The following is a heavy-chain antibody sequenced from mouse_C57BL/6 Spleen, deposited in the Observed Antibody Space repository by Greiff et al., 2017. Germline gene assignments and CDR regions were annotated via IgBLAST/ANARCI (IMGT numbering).Heavy chain of an antibody. CDR3: ARSGTGRYFDV. CDR1: GYAFSSSW. CDR2: IYPGDGDT. J-gene: IGHJ1*03. D-gene: IGHD4-1*01. V-gene: IGHV1-82*01. Sequence: QVQLQQSGPELVKPGASVKISCKASGYAFSSSWMNWVKQRPGKGLEWIGRIYPGDGDTNYNGKFKGKATLTADKSSSTAYMQLSSLTSEDSAVYFCARSGTGRYFDVWGTGTTVTVSS.